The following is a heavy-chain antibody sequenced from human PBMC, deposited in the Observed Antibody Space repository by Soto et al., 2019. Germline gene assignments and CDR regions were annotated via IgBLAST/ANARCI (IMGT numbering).Heavy chain of an antibody. V-gene: IGHV4-34*01. D-gene: IGHD3-10*01. J-gene: IGHJ5*02. CDR2: INHSGST. CDR3: ARGKGARMTMVRGDYP. CDR1: GGSFSGYY. Sequence: QVQLQQWGAGLLKPSETLSLTCAVYGGSFSGYYWSWIRQPPGKGLEWIGEINHSGSTNYNPSLKSRVTISVDTSKNQFSLKLSSVTAADTAVYYCARGKGARMTMVRGDYPWGQGTLVTVSS.